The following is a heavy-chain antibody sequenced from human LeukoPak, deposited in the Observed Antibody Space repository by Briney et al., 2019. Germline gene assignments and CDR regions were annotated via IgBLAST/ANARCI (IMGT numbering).Heavy chain of an antibody. D-gene: IGHD3-3*01. CDR3: ARQSGYDFWSGYGFDY. Sequence: SETLSLTCTVSGGSISSYYWSWIRQPPGKGLEWIGYIYYSGSTNYNPSLKSRVTISVDTSKNQFSLKLSSVTAADTAVHYCARQSGYDFWSGYGFDYWGQGTLVTVSS. CDR1: GGSISSYY. V-gene: IGHV4-59*08. CDR2: IYYSGST. J-gene: IGHJ4*02.